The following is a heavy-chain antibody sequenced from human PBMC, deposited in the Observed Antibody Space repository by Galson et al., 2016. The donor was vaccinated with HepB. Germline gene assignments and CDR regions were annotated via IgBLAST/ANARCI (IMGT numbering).Heavy chain of an antibody. CDR1: GFSLSTIGVG. CDR3: AYRPKSTNSWYRGRHKERHWFDP. D-gene: IGHD6-13*01. V-gene: IGHV2-5*02. Sequence: PALVKPTQTLTLTCTFSGFSLSTIGVGVGWIRQPPGKALEWLALIYWDDDKRYSPSLKSRLTITKDTSKNQVVLTMTNMDPVDTATYYCAYRPKSTNSWYRGRHKERHWFDPWGQGTLVTV. CDR2: IYWDDDK. J-gene: IGHJ5*02.